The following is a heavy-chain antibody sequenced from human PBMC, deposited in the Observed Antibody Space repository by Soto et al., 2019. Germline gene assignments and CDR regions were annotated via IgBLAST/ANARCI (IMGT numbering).Heavy chain of an antibody. D-gene: IGHD3-10*01. V-gene: IGHV4-59*12. J-gene: IGHJ4*02. CDR3: AREGRAHDCFDY. Sequence: SETLSLTCTVSGGSISSYYWSWIRQPPGKGLEWIGDIYYSGSNNYNPSLKSRVTISVDTSKNQFSVKLSSVTAADTAVYYCAREGRAHDCFDYWGQGTLVTVSS. CDR1: GGSISSYY. CDR2: IYYSGSN.